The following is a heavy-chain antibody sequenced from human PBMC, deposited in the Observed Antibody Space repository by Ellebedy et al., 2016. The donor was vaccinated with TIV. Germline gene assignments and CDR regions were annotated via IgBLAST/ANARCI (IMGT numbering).Heavy chain of an antibody. V-gene: IGHV3-11*04. J-gene: IGHJ6*02. Sequence: GESLKISXAASGFTFSDYYMSWIRQAPGKGLEWVSYISSSGSTIYYADSVKGRFTISRDNAKNSLYLQMNSLRAEDTAVYYCAREGAYLYYYGMDVWGQGTTVTVSS. CDR2: ISSSGSTI. CDR3: AREGAYLYYYGMDV. CDR1: GFTFSDYY. D-gene: IGHD3-16*01.